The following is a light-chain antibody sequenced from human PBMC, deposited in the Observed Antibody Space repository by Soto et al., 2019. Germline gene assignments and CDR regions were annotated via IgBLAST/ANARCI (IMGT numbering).Light chain of an antibody. CDR3: QQYNSYSIT. V-gene: IGKV1-5*01. CDR1: QSISSW. J-gene: IGKJ5*01. Sequence: DIQMTQSPSTLSASVGDRVTITCRASQSISSWLAWYQQKPGKAPKLLIYDASSLESGVPSRFSGRGSGTEFTLTISSVQPDDFATYYCQQYNSYSITFGQGTRLEIK. CDR2: DAS.